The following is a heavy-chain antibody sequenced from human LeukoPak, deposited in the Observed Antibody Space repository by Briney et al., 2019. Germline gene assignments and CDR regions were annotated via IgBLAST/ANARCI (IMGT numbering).Heavy chain of an antibody. V-gene: IGHV4-39*07. D-gene: IGHD1-26*01. CDR1: GGSISSSSYY. Sequence: SSETLSLTCTVSGGSISSSSYYWGWIRQPPVKGLEWIGSIYHSGSTYYNPSLNSRFTISVDTSKNQFSLKLSSVTAADTAVYYCARTYSGSSRKDYYYYMDVWGKGTTVTVSS. CDR3: ARTYSGSSRKDYYYYMDV. CDR2: IYHSGST. J-gene: IGHJ6*03.